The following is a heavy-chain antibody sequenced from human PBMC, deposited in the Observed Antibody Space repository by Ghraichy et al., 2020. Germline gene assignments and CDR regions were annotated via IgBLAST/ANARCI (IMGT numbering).Heavy chain of an antibody. CDR3: TRGYYSNSIDF. D-gene: IGHD4-11*01. CDR2: ISTSGSVI. Sequence: ETLSLTCAAYGFTFSAYSINWVRQTPEKGLEWISFISTSGSVIHQSDSVKGRFTISRDNGKKLGYLQMNSLRDEDTALYYCTRGYYSNSIDFWGQGTLVTVSS. CDR1: GFTFSAYS. V-gene: IGHV3-48*02. J-gene: IGHJ4*02.